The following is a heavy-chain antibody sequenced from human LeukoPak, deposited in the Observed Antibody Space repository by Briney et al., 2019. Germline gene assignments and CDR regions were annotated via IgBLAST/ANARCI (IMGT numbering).Heavy chain of an antibody. CDR1: GGSISSGDYY. Sequence: SQTLSLTCTVSGGSISSGDYYWSWIRQPPGKGLEWIGYIYYSGSTYYNPSLKSRVTISVDTSKNQFSLKLSSVTAADTAVYYCAIEGRQPHYYYGMDVWGQGTTVTVSS. CDR2: IYYSGST. V-gene: IGHV4-30-4*01. J-gene: IGHJ6*02. D-gene: IGHD2-2*01. CDR3: AIEGRQPHYYYGMDV.